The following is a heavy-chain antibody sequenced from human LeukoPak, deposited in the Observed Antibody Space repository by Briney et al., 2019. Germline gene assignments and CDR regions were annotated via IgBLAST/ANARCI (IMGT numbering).Heavy chain of an antibody. J-gene: IGHJ6*02. V-gene: IGHV3-7*03. CDR3: ARNNGMDV. CDR2: VNRDGSET. CDR1: GFNFSSYA. Sequence: GGSLRLSCAASGFNFSSYAMHWVRQVPGRGPEWVANVNRDGSETYYLDSVKGRFTISKDNAKNSLYLQMNSLRAKDTALYHCARNNGMDVWGQGTTVIVSS.